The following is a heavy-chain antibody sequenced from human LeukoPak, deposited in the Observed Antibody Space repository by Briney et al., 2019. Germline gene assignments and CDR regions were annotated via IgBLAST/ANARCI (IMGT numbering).Heavy chain of an antibody. J-gene: IGHJ4*02. Sequence: PGGSLRLSSAASGFTFSSYSMNWVRQAPGKGLKWVSYIDSSSSDIYYADSVKGRFTISRDNAKNSLYLQMNSLRDEDTAVYYCTRQVIGSYYFDYWGQGTLATVSS. CDR1: GFTFSSYS. CDR3: TRQVIGSYYFDY. CDR2: IDSSSSDI. V-gene: IGHV3-48*02. D-gene: IGHD3-22*01.